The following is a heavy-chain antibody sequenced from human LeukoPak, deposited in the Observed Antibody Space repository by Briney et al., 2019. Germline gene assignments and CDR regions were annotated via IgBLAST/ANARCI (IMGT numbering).Heavy chain of an antibody. CDR1: GGTFSSYA. J-gene: IGHJ5*02. D-gene: IGHD6-19*01. CDR3: ARGAPIRVAVAATFDP. V-gene: IGHV1-69*05. Sequence: SVKVSCKASGGTFSSYAISWVRQAPGQGLEWMGGIIPIFGTANYAQKFQGRVTITRDTSASTAYMELSSLRSEDTAVYYCARGAPIRVAVAATFDPWGQGTLVTVPS. CDR2: IIPIFGTA.